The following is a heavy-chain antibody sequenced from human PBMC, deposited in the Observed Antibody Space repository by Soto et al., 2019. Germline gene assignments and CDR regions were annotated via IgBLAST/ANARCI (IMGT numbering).Heavy chain of an antibody. CDR2: ISGSGGST. CDR3: AKARCTNGVCRYYFDY. J-gene: IGHJ4*02. D-gene: IGHD2-8*01. Sequence: PGGSLRLSCAASGFTFSSYAMSWVRQAPGKGLEWVSAISGSGGSTYYADSVKGRFTISRDNSKNTLYLQMNSLRAEDTAVYYCAKARCTNGVCRYYFDYWGQGTLVTVSS. CDR1: GFTFSSYA. V-gene: IGHV3-23*01.